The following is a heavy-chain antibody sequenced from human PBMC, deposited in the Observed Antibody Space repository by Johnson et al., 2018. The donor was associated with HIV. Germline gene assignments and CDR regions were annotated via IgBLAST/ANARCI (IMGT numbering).Heavy chain of an antibody. CDR2: IRSKDKSYAT. CDR1: EFTFRGSA. J-gene: IGHJ3*02. V-gene: IGHV3-73*01. D-gene: IGHD6-6*01. CDR3: ARSLPYSSSVGCDI. Sequence: EKLVESGGGLVQPGGSLRLSCAASEFTFRGSAMSWVRQAPGKGLEWVGRIRSKDKSYATVASASVKGRITISRDDSKNTAYPQMNSLRAEDTAVYYCARSLPYSSSVGCDIWGQGTMVTVSS.